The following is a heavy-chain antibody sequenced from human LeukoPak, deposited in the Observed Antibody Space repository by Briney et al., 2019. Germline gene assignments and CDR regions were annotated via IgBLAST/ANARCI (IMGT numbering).Heavy chain of an antibody. D-gene: IGHD1-14*01. CDR2: INHSGST. CDR1: GGSFSGYY. CDR3: ARQRIGTLHYYYYYYMDV. V-gene: IGHV4-34*01. Sequence: SETLSLTCAVYGGSFSGYYWSGIRQPPGKGLEWIGEINHSGSTNYNPSLKSRVTISVDTSKNQFSLKLSSVTAADTAVYYCARQRIGTLHYYYYYYMDVWGKGTTVTISS. J-gene: IGHJ6*03.